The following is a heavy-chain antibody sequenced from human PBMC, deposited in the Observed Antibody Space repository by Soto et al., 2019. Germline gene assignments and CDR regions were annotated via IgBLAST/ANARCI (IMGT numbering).Heavy chain of an antibody. CDR3: ANLWFGEGGGMDV. CDR2: IYYSGST. CDR1: GCSISSGDYY. Sequence: SETLSLTCTVSGCSISSGDYYWSWIRQPPGKGLEWIGYIYYSGSTYYNPSLKSRVTISVDTSKNQFSLKLSSVTAADTAVYYCANLWFGEGGGMDVWGQGTTVTVSS. J-gene: IGHJ6*02. D-gene: IGHD3-10*01. V-gene: IGHV4-30-4*01.